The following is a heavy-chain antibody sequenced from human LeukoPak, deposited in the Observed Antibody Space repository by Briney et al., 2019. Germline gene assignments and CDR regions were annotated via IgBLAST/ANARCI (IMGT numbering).Heavy chain of an antibody. CDR2: IIPIFGTA. Sequence: ASVKVSCKASGGTFSSYAISWVRQAPGQGLEWMGGIIPIFGTANYAQKFQGRVTITADKSTSTAYMELSSLRSEDTAVYHCARTFGYSSGWYGDFQHWAQGTLVSVSS. CDR1: GGTFSSYA. J-gene: IGHJ1*01. CDR3: ARTFGYSSGWYGDFQH. V-gene: IGHV1-69*06. D-gene: IGHD6-19*01.